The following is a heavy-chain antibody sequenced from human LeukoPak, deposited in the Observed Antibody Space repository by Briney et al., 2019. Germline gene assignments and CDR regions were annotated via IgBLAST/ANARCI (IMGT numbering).Heavy chain of an antibody. D-gene: IGHD4-17*01. Sequence: SETLSLTCTVSGGSISSSSYYWGWIRQPPGKGLEWIGSIYYSGSTYYNPSLKSRVTISVDRSKNQFSLKLSSVTAADTAVYYCARGTAGYGENWFDPWGQGTLVTVSS. CDR2: IYYSGST. V-gene: IGHV4-39*07. J-gene: IGHJ5*02. CDR1: GGSISSSSYY. CDR3: ARGTAGYGENWFDP.